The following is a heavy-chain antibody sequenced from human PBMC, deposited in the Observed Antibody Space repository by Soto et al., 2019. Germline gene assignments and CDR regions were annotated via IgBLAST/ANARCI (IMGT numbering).Heavy chain of an antibody. Sequence: GSLRLSCAASGFTFSSYGMHWVRQAPGKGLEWVAVISYDGSNKYYADSVKGRFTISRDNSKNTLYLQMSSLRSEDTAVYYCARGLPGYVDYWGQGTLVTVSS. V-gene: IGHV3-30*03. J-gene: IGHJ4*02. CDR1: GFTFSSYG. CDR3: ARGLPGYVDY. D-gene: IGHD6-13*01. CDR2: ISYDGSNK.